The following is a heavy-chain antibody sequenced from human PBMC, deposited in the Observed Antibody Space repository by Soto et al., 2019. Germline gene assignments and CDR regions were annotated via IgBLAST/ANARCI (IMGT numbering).Heavy chain of an antibody. V-gene: IGHV4-39*01. CDR3: AGSFDCSSTSCYTHDYYYYGMDV. J-gene: IGHJ6*02. Sequence: PSETLSVTCTVSVGSISISSYYWGWIRQPPGKGREWIGSIYYSGSTYYNPSLKSRVTISVDTSKNQFSLKLSSVTAAETAVYYCAGSFDCSSTSCYTHDYYYYGMDVWGQGTTVTVSS. CDR1: VGSISISSYY. D-gene: IGHD2-2*02. CDR2: IYYSGST.